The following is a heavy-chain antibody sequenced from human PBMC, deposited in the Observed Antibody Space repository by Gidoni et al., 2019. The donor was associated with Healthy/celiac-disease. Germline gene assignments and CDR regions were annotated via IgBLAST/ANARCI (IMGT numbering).Heavy chain of an antibody. CDR2: IYSGGST. Sequence: EVQLVESGGGLIQPGGSLRLSCAASGFTVSSNYMSWVRQAPGKGLEWVSVIYSGGSTYYADSVKGRFTISRDNSKNTLYLQMNSLRAEDTAVYYCARDYGGNPYSGPEYFQHWGQGTLVTVSS. CDR1: GFTVSSNY. D-gene: IGHD2-15*01. V-gene: IGHV3-53*01. CDR3: ARDYGGNPYSGPEYFQH. J-gene: IGHJ1*01.